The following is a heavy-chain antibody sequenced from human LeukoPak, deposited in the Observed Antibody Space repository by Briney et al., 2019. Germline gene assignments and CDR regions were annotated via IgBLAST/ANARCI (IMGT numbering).Heavy chain of an antibody. CDR1: GYSISSDYY. J-gene: IGHJ6*03. CDR3: ARQLLWFGRYYMDV. V-gene: IGHV4-34*01. CDR2: INHSGST. D-gene: IGHD3-10*01. Sequence: SETLSLTCTVSGYSISSDYYWSWIRQPPGKGLEWIGEINHSGSTNYNPSLKSRVTISVDTSKNQFSLKLSSVTAADTAVYYCARQLLWFGRYYMDVWGKGTTVTVSS.